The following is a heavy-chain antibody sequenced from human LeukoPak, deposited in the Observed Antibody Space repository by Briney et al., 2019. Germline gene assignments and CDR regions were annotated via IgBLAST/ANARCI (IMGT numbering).Heavy chain of an antibody. D-gene: IGHD5-18*01. CDR1: GGSISSYY. CDR2: IYYSGST. CDR3: ARGVTLGYSYGPIHDY. J-gene: IGHJ4*02. V-gene: IGHV4-59*01. Sequence: SETLSLTCTVSGGSISSYYWSWIRQPPGKGLEWIGYIYYSGSTNYNPSLKSRVTISVDTSKNQFSLKLSSVTAADTAVYYCARGVTLGYSYGPIHDYWGQGTLVTVSS.